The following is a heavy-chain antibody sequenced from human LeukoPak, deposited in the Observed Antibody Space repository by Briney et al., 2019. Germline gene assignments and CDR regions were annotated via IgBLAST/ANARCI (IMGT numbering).Heavy chain of an antibody. V-gene: IGHV4-39*01. D-gene: IGHD5-24*01. Sequence: PSETLSLTCTVSGGPITRSAYYWVWVRQSPGRGLEWLGSIYSNGDTYYNPSFESRVTIAIETSKNQFSLKMTPVTAADTAAYYCTSRGFRLPLDAFDVWGQGTRVAVSS. CDR3: TSRGFRLPLDAFDV. CDR1: GGPITRSAYY. CDR2: IYSNGDT. J-gene: IGHJ3*01.